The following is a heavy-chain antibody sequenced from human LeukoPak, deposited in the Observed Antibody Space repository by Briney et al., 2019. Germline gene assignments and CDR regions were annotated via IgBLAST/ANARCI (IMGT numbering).Heavy chain of an antibody. CDR1: GGPLSAYY. Sequence: PSETLSLTCTVSGGPLSAYYWTWIRQPPGKGLEWIGYIYDNGNTNYNPSLKSRVTISVDTSKNQFSLKLSSVTAADPAVYYCATGETGSTLGGYWGQGTLVTVSS. D-gene: IGHD1-1*01. J-gene: IGHJ4*02. V-gene: IGHV4-59*01. CDR2: IYDNGNT. CDR3: ATGETGSTLGGY.